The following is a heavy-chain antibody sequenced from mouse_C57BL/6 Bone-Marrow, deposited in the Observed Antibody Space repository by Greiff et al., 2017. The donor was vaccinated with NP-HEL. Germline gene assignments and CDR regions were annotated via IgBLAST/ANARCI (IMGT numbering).Heavy chain of an antibody. CDR2: ISYDGSN. CDR1: GYSITSGYY. Sequence: EVHLVESGPGLVKPSQSLSLTCSVTGYSITSGYYWNWIRQFPGNKLEWMGYISYDGSNNYNPSLKNRISITRDTSKNQFFLKLNSVTTEDTATYYCASGGYYSFDYWGQGTTLTVSS. D-gene: IGHD2-3*01. V-gene: IGHV3-6*01. CDR3: ASGGYYSFDY. J-gene: IGHJ2*01.